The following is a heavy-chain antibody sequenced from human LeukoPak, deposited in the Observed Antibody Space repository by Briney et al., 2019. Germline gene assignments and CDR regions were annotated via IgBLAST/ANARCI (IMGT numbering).Heavy chain of an antibody. V-gene: IGHV3-53*01. CDR1: GFTVSGNF. J-gene: IGHJ2*01. CDR3: ARDEIGFCNSGSCSGWYFDV. Sequence: GGSLRLSCAASGFTVSGNFMSWVRQAPGKGLEWVSVIYSGGTTYYADSVKGRFTISRDNAKNSLYLQMNSLRAEDTAVYYCARDEIGFCNSGSCSGWYFDVWGRGTLVTVSS. CDR2: IYSGGTT. D-gene: IGHD2-2*03.